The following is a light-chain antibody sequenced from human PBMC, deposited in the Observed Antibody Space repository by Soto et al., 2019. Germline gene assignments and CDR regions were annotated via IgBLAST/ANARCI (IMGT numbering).Light chain of an antibody. CDR2: DVS. CDR1: SSDVGGYNY. Sequence: QSALTQPASVSGSPGQSITISCTGTSSDVGGYNYVSWYQQHPGKAPKLMIYDVSNRPSGVSNRFSGSKSGNTASLTISGLQAEDAADDYCSSYTSSSNVVFGGGTKLTGL. V-gene: IGLV2-14*01. J-gene: IGLJ2*01. CDR3: SSYTSSSNVV.